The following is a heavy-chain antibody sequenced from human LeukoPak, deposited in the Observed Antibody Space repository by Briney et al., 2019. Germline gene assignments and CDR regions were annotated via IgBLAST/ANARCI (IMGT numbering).Heavy chain of an antibody. Sequence: GGSLRLSCSASGFTFKSHAMHWIRQAPGNGLDGVAFISWDGNIEHYADSVKGRFTISRDNPKNTLSLHLDNLRADDTAMYYCARNPERKYWFDPWGPGSLATVSS. V-gene: IGHV3-30-3*01. CDR3: ARNPERKYWFDP. J-gene: IGHJ5*02. CDR1: GFTFKSHA. CDR2: ISWDGNIE.